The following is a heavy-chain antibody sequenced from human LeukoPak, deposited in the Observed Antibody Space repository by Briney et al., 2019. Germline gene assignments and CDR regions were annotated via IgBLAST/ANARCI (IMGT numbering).Heavy chain of an antibody. D-gene: IGHD3-10*01. CDR2: IYYSGST. J-gene: IGHJ4*02. CDR1: GGSISSGGYY. CDR3: ARAVWRYYYGSGSYPSYYFDY. Sequence: SQTLSLTCTVSGGSISSGGYYWSWIRQHPGKGLEWIGYIYYSGSTYYNPSLKSRVTISVDTSKNQFSLKLSSVTAADTAVYYCARAVWRYYYGSGSYPSYYFDYWGQGTLVTVSS. V-gene: IGHV4-31*03.